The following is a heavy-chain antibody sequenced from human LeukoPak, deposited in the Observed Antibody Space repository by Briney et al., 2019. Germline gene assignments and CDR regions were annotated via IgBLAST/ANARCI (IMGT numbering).Heavy chain of an antibody. Sequence: GGSLRLSCAASGLTFSSYSMNWVRQAPGKGLEWVSSISSSSSYIYYADSVKGRFTISRDNAKNSLYLQMNSLRAEDTAVYYCARDLGATTYDAFDIWGQGTMVTVSS. CDR1: GLTFSSYS. J-gene: IGHJ3*02. D-gene: IGHD1-1*01. CDR3: ARDLGATTYDAFDI. CDR2: ISSSSSYI. V-gene: IGHV3-21*01.